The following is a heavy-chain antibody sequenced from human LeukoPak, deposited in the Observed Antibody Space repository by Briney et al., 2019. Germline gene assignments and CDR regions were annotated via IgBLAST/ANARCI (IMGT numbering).Heavy chain of an antibody. D-gene: IGHD3-3*01. CDR2: ISSSGSTI. Sequence: GGSLRLSCAASGFTFSDYYMSWIRQAPGKGLEWVSYISSSGSTIYYADSVKGRFTISRDNAKNSLYLQMNSLRAEDTAVYYCARDLSPTIFGVVILDYWGQGTLVTVSS. J-gene: IGHJ4*02. CDR3: ARDLSPTIFGVVILDY. V-gene: IGHV3-11*04. CDR1: GFTFSDYY.